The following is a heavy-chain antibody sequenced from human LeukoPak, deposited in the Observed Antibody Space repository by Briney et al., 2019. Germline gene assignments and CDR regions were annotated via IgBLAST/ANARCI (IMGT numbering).Heavy chain of an antibody. J-gene: IGHJ3*02. V-gene: IGHV4-59*01. Sequence: SETLSLTCAVSGGSISNYYWSWIRQPPGKGLEWIGYVYYSGSTNYNPALKSRVTISVDTSKSQFSLKLGSVTAADTAVYYCAKSNGYGLVDIWGQGTMVTVSS. CDR3: AKSNGYGLVDI. CDR1: GGSISNYY. D-gene: IGHD3-10*01. CDR2: VYYSGST.